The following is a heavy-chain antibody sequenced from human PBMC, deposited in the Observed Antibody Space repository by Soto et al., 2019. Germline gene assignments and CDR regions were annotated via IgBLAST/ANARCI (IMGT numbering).Heavy chain of an antibody. D-gene: IGHD2-8*01. J-gene: IGHJ4*02. V-gene: IGHV4-39*01. CDR3: ARHSGPPISVLIVYAILIFDY. CDR1: GGSISSSGYY. CDR2: IYYSGST. Sequence: SETLSLTCTVSGGSISSSGYYWGWIRQPPGEGLEWIGSIYYSGSTYYNPSLKSRVTISVDTSKNQFSLKLSSVTAADTAVYYCARHSGPPISVLIVYAILIFDYWGQGTLVTGSS.